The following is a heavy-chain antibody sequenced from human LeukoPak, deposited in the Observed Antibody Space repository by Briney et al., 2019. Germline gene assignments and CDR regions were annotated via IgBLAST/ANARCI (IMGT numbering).Heavy chain of an antibody. CDR1: GFTFSNYS. D-gene: IGHD2-15*01. CDR2: ISSSSSNI. CDR3: ARGDEELLGAFDI. V-gene: IGHV3-21*01. Sequence: PGGSLRLSCASSGFTFSNYSMNWVRQAPGKGLEWVSTISSSSSNIYYAYSVKGRFTISSDKSMNSLYLQMNSLRAEDTAVYYCARGDEELLGAFDIWGQGTMVTVSS. J-gene: IGHJ3*02.